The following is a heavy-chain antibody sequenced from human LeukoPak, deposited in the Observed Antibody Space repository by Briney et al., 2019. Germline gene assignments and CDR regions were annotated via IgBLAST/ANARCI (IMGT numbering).Heavy chain of an antibody. Sequence: ASVKVSCKASGYTFTSYDINWVRQATGQGLEWMGWMNPNSGNTGYAQKFQGRVAITRNTSISTAYMELSSLRSEDTAVYYCARDGSVVVPAAGHYYYMDVWGKGTTVTVSS. CDR1: GYTFTSYD. CDR2: MNPNSGNT. V-gene: IGHV1-8*03. J-gene: IGHJ6*03. D-gene: IGHD2-2*01. CDR3: ARDGSVVVPAAGHYYYMDV.